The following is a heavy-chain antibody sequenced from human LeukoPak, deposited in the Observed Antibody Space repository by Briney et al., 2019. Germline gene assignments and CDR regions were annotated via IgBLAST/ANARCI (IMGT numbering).Heavy chain of an antibody. V-gene: IGHV3-73*01. D-gene: IGHD6-6*01. J-gene: IGHJ6*03. Sequence: KVSCKASGYAFTSYDINWVRQASGKGLEWVGRIRSKANSYATAYAASVKGRFTISRDDSKNTAYLQMNSLKTEDTAVYYCTLNLEYSSSSSNYYYYYYYMDVWGKGTTVTVSS. CDR1: GYAFTSYD. CDR3: TLNLEYSSSSSNYYYYYYYMDV. CDR2: IRSKANSYAT.